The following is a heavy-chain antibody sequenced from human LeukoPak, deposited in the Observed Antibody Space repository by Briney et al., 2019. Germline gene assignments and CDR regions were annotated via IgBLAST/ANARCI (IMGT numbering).Heavy chain of an antibody. J-gene: IGHJ3*02. Sequence: PGGSLRLSCAASGLTFSSYWMSWVRQAPGKGLEWVANIKQDGSEKYYVDSVKGRFTISRDNAKNSLYLQMNSLRAEDTAVYYCARDWGVPAALDAFDIWGQGTMVTVSS. V-gene: IGHV3-7*01. CDR1: GLTFSSYW. CDR3: ARDWGVPAALDAFDI. CDR2: IKQDGSEK. D-gene: IGHD2-2*01.